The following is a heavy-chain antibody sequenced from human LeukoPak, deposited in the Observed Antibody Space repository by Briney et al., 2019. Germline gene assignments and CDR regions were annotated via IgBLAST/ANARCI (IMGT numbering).Heavy chain of an antibody. CDR3: TRDPGNSPDY. J-gene: IGHJ4*02. D-gene: IGHD4-23*01. Sequence: GGSLRLSCAASEFTFSYYWMHWVRQAPGKGLVWVSCVNSDGTRTSYADSVKGRFTISRDNAKNTLYLQMNSLRAEDTAVYYCTRDPGNSPDYWGQGTLVTVSS. CDR1: EFTFSYYW. V-gene: IGHV3-74*01. CDR2: VNSDGTRT.